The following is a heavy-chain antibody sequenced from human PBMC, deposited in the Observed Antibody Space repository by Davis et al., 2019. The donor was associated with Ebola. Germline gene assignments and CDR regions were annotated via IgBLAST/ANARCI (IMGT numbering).Heavy chain of an antibody. CDR2: ISYDGSNK. CDR1: GFTFSSYA. V-gene: IGHV3-30-3*01. D-gene: IGHD3-3*01. J-gene: IGHJ4*02. Sequence: SLKITCAASGFTFSSYAMHWVRQAPGKGLEWVAVISYDGSNKYYADSVKGRFTISRDNSKNTLYLQMNSLRAEDTAVYYCARDHDYDFWSGPFDYWGQGTLVTVSS. CDR3: ARDHDYDFWSGPFDY.